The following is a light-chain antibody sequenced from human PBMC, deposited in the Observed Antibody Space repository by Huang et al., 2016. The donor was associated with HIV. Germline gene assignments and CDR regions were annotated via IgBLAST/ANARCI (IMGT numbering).Light chain of an antibody. CDR3: QQYGSSPQT. CDR2: GAS. CDR1: QTVSSSY. Sequence: EIVLTQSPGPLSLSPGERATLSCWASQTVSSSYLAWYQQRLCQAPRLLIYGASSRATGIPDRFSGSGSGTDFTLTISGLGPEDFAVYYWQQYGSSPQTFGQGTKVEIK. J-gene: IGKJ1*01. V-gene: IGKV3-20*01.